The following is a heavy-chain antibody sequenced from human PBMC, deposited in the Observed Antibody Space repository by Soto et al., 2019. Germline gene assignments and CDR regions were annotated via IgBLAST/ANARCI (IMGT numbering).Heavy chain of an antibody. V-gene: IGHV5-51*01. CDR3: ASPGFGYYDSSGYYNDAFDI. J-gene: IGHJ3*02. D-gene: IGHD3-22*01. CDR2: IYPGDSDT. Sequence: PGESLKISCXGSGYSFTSYWIGWVRQMPGKGLEWMGIIYPGDSDTRYSPSFQGQVTISADKSISTAYLQWSSLKASDTAMYYCASPGFGYYDSSGYYNDAFDIWGQGTMVTVSS. CDR1: GYSFTSYW.